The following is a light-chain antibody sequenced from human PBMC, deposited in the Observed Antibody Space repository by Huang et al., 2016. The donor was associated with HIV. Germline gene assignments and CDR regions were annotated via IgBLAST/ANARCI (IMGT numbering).Light chain of an antibody. CDR3: QQYGSSPIT. CDR1: QSISNNY. Sequence: EIVLTQSPGTLSLSPGERATRSCRASQSISNNYLAWYQQRPGQAPRLLSFSASSRATDIPDRFSGSGSGTDFTLTISRLRPEDFVVYYCQQYGSSPITFGQGTRLEIK. CDR2: SAS. J-gene: IGKJ5*01. V-gene: IGKV3-20*01.